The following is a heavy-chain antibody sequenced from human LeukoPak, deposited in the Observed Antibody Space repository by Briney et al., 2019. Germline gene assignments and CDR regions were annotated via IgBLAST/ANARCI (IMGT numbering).Heavy chain of an antibody. CDR2: ISSSSSYI. CDR3: AGGDDPYYYYGMDV. J-gene: IGHJ6*02. V-gene: IGHV3-21*01. D-gene: IGHD4-17*01. CDR1: GCTFSSYS. Sequence: GGPLRLSCAASGCTFSSYSMNWWRQAPAPGLEWVSSISSSSSYIYYADSVKGRFTISRDNAKNSLYLQMNSLRAEDTAVYYCAGGDDPYYYYGMDVWGQGTTVTVSS.